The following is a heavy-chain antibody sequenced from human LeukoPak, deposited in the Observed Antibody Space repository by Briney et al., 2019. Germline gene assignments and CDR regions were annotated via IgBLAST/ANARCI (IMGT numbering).Heavy chain of an antibody. CDR2: INAGNGNK. CDR3: ARVTGTYCDY. CDR1: GYTFTSYA. V-gene: IGHV1-3*01. J-gene: IGHJ4*02. D-gene: IGHD3-9*01. Sequence: GASVKVSCKGSGYTFTSYAIHWVRQAPGQRLEWMGWINAGNGNKKYSQNFQGRVTITRDTSASTVYMELSSLRSEDTGVYYCARVTGTYCDYWGQGTLVTVSS.